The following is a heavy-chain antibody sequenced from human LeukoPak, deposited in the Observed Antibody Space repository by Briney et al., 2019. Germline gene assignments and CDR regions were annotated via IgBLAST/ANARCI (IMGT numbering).Heavy chain of an antibody. J-gene: IGHJ2*01. CDR3: ARANSSGWTSYWYFDL. V-gene: IGHV4-4*07. Sequence: SSETLSLTCTVSGGSISSYYWSWIRQPAGKGLEWIGRIYTSGSTNYNPSLKSRVTMSVDTSKNQFSLKLSSVTAADTAVYYCARANSSGWTSYWYFDLWGRGTLVTVSS. CDR1: GGSISSYY. CDR2: IYTSGST. D-gene: IGHD6-19*01.